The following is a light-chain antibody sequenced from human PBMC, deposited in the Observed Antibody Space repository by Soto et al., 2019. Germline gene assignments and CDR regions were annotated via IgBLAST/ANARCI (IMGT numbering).Light chain of an antibody. J-gene: IGLJ1*01. Sequence: QSVLTQTPSVSAAPRQRVTISCSGSSSNIGNNGVSWYQQLPGKAPKLMIYEVTKRPSGVSNRFSGSKSGNTASLTISGLQAEDEADYFCCSYAGRYTPYVFGTGTKLTVL. CDR1: SSNIGNNG. CDR3: CSYAGRYTPYV. CDR2: EVT. V-gene: IGLV1-36*01.